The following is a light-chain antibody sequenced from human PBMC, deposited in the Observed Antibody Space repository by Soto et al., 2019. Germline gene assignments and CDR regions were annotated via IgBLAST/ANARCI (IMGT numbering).Light chain of an antibody. CDR2: DAS. CDR1: QDINNY. V-gene: IGKV1-33*01. CDR3: QQYDTLPPT. Sequence: DIPMTPSPSSLSASVGDRVTITCQASQDINNYLIWYQQKPGKAPKLLIYDASSLETGVPSRFSGAASGTHFTFTISSLQPEDVATYYCQQYDTLPPTFGQGTKLEIK. J-gene: IGKJ2*01.